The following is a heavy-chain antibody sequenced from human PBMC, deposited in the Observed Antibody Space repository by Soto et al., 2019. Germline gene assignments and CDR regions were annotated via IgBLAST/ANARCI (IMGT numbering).Heavy chain of an antibody. J-gene: IGHJ5*02. Sequence: SETLSLTCTVSGDSIISSDFYWGWFRHPPGNGLEWIGSIFYLGSSYYNLSLKSRVTMSVDTSKNQFSLRLRSVTAADTALYFCARHSLALRKNNWFDPWGQGIMVTVSS. V-gene: IGHV4-39*01. CDR2: IFYLGSS. CDR3: ARHSLALRKNNWFDP. CDR1: GDSIISSDFY. D-gene: IGHD3-3*02.